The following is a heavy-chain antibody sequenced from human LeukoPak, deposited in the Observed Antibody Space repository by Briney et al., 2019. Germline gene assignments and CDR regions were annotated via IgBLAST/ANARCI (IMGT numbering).Heavy chain of an antibody. D-gene: IGHD6-13*01. CDR2: ISSSINTI. V-gene: IGHV3-48*01. J-gene: IGHJ4*02. CDR3: AKDGSSSAHY. CDR1: GFTFSSYS. Sequence: GGSLRLSCAASGFTFSSYSMNWVRQAPGKGLEWVSYISSSINTIYYADSVKGRFTISRDNAKNSLYLQMNSLRAEDTAVYYCAKDGSSSAHYWGQGTLVTVSS.